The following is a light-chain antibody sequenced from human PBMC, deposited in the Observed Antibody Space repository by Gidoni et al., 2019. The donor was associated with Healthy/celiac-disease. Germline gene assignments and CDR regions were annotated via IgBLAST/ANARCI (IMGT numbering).Light chain of an antibody. CDR1: SSDVGGYNY. J-gene: IGLJ2*01. Sequence: TISCTGTSSDVGGYNYVSWYQQHPGKAPKLMIYEVSNRPSGVSNRFSGSKSGNTASLTISGLQAEDEADYYCSSYTSSSTLVVFGGGTKLTVL. CDR3: SSYTSSSTLVV. CDR2: EVS. V-gene: IGLV2-14*01.